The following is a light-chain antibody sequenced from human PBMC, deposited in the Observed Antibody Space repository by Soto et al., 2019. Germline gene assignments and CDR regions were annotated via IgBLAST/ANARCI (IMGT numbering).Light chain of an antibody. J-gene: IGLJ1*01. V-gene: IGLV2-14*01. CDR3: GSYTSSSTYV. Sequence: QSALTQPASVSGSPGQSITISCTGTSSDVGGYSYVSWYQQHPGKAPKLMIYEVSNRPSGVSNRFSGSKSGNTASLTISGLQAEDEADYYCGSYTSSSTYVFGTGTKVTV. CDR2: EVS. CDR1: SSDVGGYSY.